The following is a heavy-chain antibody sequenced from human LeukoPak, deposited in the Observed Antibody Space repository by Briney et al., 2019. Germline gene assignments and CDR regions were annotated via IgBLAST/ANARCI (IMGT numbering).Heavy chain of an antibody. CDR3: ARDRVLQLEPGGWFDP. J-gene: IGHJ5*02. Sequence: SQTLSLTCAISGDSVSSNSAAWNWIRQSPSRGLEWLGRTYYRSKWYNDYAVSMKSRITVNPDTSKNQFSLQLNSVTPEDTAVYYCARDRVLQLEPGGWFDPWGQGTLVTVSS. CDR2: TYYRSKWYN. CDR1: GDSVSSNSAA. V-gene: IGHV6-1*01. D-gene: IGHD6-6*01.